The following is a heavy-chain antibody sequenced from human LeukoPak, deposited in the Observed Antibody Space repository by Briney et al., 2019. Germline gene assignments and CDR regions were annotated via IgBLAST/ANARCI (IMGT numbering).Heavy chain of an antibody. CDR3: ATPAGPFGDYDN. J-gene: IGHJ4*02. D-gene: IGHD4-17*01. CDR1: GGSISSKSHY. Sequence: SETLSLTCTVSGGSISSKSHYWGWIRQPPGKGLEWIGSIYCSGTTYYSPSLKSRVTISVDTSKNQFSLKLSSVTAADTAVYYCATPAGPFGDYDNWGQGTLVIVSS. V-gene: IGHV4-39*01. CDR2: IYCSGTT.